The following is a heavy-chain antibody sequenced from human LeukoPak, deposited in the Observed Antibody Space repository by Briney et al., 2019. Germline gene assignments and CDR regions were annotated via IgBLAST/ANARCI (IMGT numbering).Heavy chain of an antibody. V-gene: IGHV3-7*01. CDR3: AREIRWLRFVRNLSVKSWRDYYYMDV. Sequence: GGSLRLSCAASGFTFSSYWMSWVRQAPGKGLEWVANIKQDGSEKYYVDSVKGRFTISRDNAKNSLYLQMNSLRAEDTAVYYCAREIRWLRFVRNLSVKSWRDYYYMDVWGKGTTVTISS. CDR2: IKQDGSEK. J-gene: IGHJ6*03. CDR1: GFTFSSYW. D-gene: IGHD5-12*01.